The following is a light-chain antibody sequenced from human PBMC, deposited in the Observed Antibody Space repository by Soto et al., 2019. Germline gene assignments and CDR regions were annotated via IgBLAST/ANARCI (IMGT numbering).Light chain of an antibody. CDR3: AAWDVTLSAV. Sequence: QSVLTQPPSASGAPGQRVTISCSGSNSNIGSKDVYWYQQFPGAAPKLLIYRNNQRPSGVPARFSGSKAGTSASLAISGLRSEDEAHYYCAAWDVTLSAVFGGGTKVTVL. CDR2: RNN. V-gene: IGLV1-47*01. CDR1: NSNIGSKD. J-gene: IGLJ3*02.